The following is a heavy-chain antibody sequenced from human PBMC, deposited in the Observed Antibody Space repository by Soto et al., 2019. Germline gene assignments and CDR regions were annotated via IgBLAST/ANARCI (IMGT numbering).Heavy chain of an antibody. CDR3: APQGGASHFTSYYYYAMDV. CDR1: GFTFSSYA. V-gene: IGHV3-23*01. D-gene: IGHD2-2*01. J-gene: IGHJ6*02. Sequence: EVQLLESGGGLVHPGGSLRLSCAVTGFTFSSYAMSWVRQAPGEGLEWVSAISGTGGSIYYADSVRGRFTISRDNSKNTLYLQMNSLRAEDTAVYYCAPQGGASHFTSYYYYAMDVWGQGTTVTVSS. CDR2: ISGTGGSI.